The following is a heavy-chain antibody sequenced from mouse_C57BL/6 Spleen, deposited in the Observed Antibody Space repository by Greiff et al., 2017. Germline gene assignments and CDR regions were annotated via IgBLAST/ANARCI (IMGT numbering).Heavy chain of an antibody. CDR1: GYAFSSSW. CDR2: IYPGDGDT. CDR3: ARLGDYDGDY. D-gene: IGHD2-4*01. V-gene: IGHV1-82*01. J-gene: IGHJ2*01. Sequence: VKLQESGPELVKPGASVKISCKASGYAFSSSWMNWVKQRPGKGLEWIGRIYPGDGDTNYNGKFKGKATLTADKSSSTAYMQLSSLTSEDSAVYFCARLGDYDGDYWGQGTTLTVSS.